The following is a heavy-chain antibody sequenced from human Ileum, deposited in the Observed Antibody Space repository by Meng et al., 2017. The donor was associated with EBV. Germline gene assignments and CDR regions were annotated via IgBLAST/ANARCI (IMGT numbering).Heavy chain of an antibody. J-gene: IGHJ4*02. D-gene: IGHD6-19*01. CDR2: INTGNGET. CDR3: ASRPGIAVAGFDY. Sequence: QVQLWQLGAEMKKPGATVEVSCKASGYTFTSYAMNWVRQAPGQRLEWMGWINTGNGETKYSQKFQGRVTLTRDTSASTAYMELSSLRSEDTAVYYCASRPGIAVAGFDYWGQGTLVTVSS. CDR1: GYTFTSYA. V-gene: IGHV1-3*04.